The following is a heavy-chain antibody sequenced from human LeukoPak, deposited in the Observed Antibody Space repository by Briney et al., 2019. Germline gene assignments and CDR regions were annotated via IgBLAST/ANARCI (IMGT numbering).Heavy chain of an antibody. D-gene: IGHD6-19*01. CDR2: ISSSSSYI. CDR3: ARAGQWLVDAGEMPSGFDY. Sequence: PGGSLRLSCAASGFTFSSYTMNCVRQAPGKGLEWVSSISSSSSYIYYADSVKGRFTISRDNSKNTLYLQMNSLRAEDTAVYYCARAGQWLVDAGEMPSGFDYWGQGTMVTVSS. V-gene: IGHV3-21*01. CDR1: GFTFSSYT. J-gene: IGHJ4*02.